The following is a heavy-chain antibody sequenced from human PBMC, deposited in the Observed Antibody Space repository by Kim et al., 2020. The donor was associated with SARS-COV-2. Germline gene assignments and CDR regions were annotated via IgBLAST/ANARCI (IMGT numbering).Heavy chain of an antibody. D-gene: IGHD1-26*01. V-gene: IGHV4-39*07. CDR2: T. Sequence: TSYNQSLKSRVTISVDTSKSQFSLKLSSVPAADTSVYYCARSGGYWYFDLWGRGTLVTVSS. J-gene: IGHJ2*01. CDR3: ARSGGYWYFDL.